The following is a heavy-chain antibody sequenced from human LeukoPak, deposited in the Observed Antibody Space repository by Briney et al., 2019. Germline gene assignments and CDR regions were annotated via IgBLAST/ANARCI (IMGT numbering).Heavy chain of an antibody. D-gene: IGHD3-22*01. CDR1: GGSISSYY. CDR3: ARQADYYYDSSGYYFGY. CDR2: FYYSGST. Sequence: SETLSLTCTVSGGSISSYYWSWIRQPPGKGLEGIGYFYYSGSTNYNPSLKSRVTISVDTSKNQFSLKLSSVTAADTAVYYCARQADYYYDSSGYYFGYWGQGTLVTVSS. J-gene: IGHJ4*02. V-gene: IGHV4-59*08.